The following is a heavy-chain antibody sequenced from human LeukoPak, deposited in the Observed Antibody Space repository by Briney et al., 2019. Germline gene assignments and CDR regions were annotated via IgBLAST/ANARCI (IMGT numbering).Heavy chain of an antibody. CDR3: ARRGKRGSGYCSSTSCRNAFDI. V-gene: IGHV4-34*01. CDR1: GGSFSGYY. D-gene: IGHD2-2*01. CDR2: INHSGST. J-gene: IGHJ3*02. Sequence: SETLSLTCAVYGGSFSGYYWSWIRQPPGKGLEWIGEINHSGSTNYNPSLKSRVTISVDTSKNQFSLKLSSVTAADTAVYYCARRGKRGSGYCSSTSCRNAFDIWGQGTMVTVSS.